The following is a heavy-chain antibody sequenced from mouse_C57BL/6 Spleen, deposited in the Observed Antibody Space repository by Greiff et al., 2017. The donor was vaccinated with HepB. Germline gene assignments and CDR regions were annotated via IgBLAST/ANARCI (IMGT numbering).Heavy chain of an antibody. D-gene: IGHD1-1*01. CDR1: GFNIKNTY. CDR3: ARAIITTVVAPHFDY. CDR2: IDPANGNT. Sequence: EVQLQQSVAELVRPGASVKLSCTASGFNIKNTYMHWVKQRPEQGLEWIGRIDPANGNTKYAPKFQGKATITADTSSNTAYLQLSSLTSEDTAIYYCARAIITTVVAPHFDYWGQGTTLTVSS. V-gene: IGHV14-3*01. J-gene: IGHJ2*01.